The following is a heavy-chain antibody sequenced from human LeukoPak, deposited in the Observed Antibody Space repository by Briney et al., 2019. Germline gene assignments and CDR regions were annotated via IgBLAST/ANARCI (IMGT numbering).Heavy chain of an antibody. CDR3: ARQGGIPDAFDI. V-gene: IGHV4-39*01. CDR2: IYYSGST. Sequence: PSETLSLTCTVSGGSISSSSYYWGWIRQPPGKGLEWIGSIYYSGSTYYNPSLKSRVTISVDTSKNQFSLKLSSVTAADTAVYYCARQGGIPDAFDIWGQGTMVTVSS. J-gene: IGHJ3*02. D-gene: IGHD2-21*01. CDR1: GGSISSSSYY.